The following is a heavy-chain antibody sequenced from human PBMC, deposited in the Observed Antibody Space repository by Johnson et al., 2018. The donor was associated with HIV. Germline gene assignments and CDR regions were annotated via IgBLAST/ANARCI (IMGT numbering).Heavy chain of an antibody. CDR1: GFTFSRYG. Sequence: QVQLVESGGGVVQPGRSLRLSCAASGFTFSRYGMHWVRQAPGKGLEWVAVISYDGSNKYYADSVKGRFTISRDNSKNTLYLQMNSLRAEDTAVYYCARVGRSGGSITDAFDIWGQGTMVTVSS. CDR3: ARVGRSGGSITDAFDI. D-gene: IGHD2-15*01. V-gene: IGHV3-30*03. CDR2: ISYDGSNK. J-gene: IGHJ3*02.